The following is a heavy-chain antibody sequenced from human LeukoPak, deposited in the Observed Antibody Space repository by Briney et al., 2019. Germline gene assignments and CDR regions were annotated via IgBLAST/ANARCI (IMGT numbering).Heavy chain of an antibody. D-gene: IGHD2-2*02. V-gene: IGHV3-23*01. CDR2: IGGSGGST. Sequence: GGSLRLSCAASGFTFSSYAMSWVRQAPGKGLEWVSAIGGSGGSTYYADSVKGRFTISRDNAKNSLYLQMNSLRAEDTAVYYCASSTKRYCSSTSCYTHDAFDIWGQGTMVTVSS. J-gene: IGHJ3*02. CDR1: GFTFSSYA. CDR3: ASSTKRYCSSTSCYTHDAFDI.